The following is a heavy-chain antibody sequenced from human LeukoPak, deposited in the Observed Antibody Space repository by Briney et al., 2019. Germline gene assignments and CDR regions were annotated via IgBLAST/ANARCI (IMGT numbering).Heavy chain of an antibody. CDR3: ARTFRVGATTTRAFDI. CDR1: AYTFTSYD. Sequence: ASVKVSSTASAYTFTSYDINWVRQVPGQGHEWRGWMNPNSGNTGYAQSFQGRVTMTRNTSIGTAYMELSSLRSEDTAVYYCARTFRVGATTTRAFDIWGQGTMVTISS. D-gene: IGHD1-26*01. CDR2: MNPNSGNT. V-gene: IGHV1-8*01. J-gene: IGHJ3*02.